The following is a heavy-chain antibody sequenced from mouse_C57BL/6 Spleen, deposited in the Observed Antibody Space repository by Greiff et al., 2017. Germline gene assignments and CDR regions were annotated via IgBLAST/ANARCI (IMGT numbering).Heavy chain of an antibody. Sequence: VQLQQPGAELVKPGASVTLSCKASGYTFTSYWMHWVKQRPGQGLEWIGVIHPNSGSTNYNEKFKSKATLTVDKSSSTAYMQLSSLTAEDAAVYYCAREGYSKGFDYWGQGTTLTVSS. CDR3: AREGYSKGFDY. V-gene: IGHV1-64*01. CDR2: IHPNSGST. D-gene: IGHD2-5*01. J-gene: IGHJ2*01. CDR1: GYTFTSYW.